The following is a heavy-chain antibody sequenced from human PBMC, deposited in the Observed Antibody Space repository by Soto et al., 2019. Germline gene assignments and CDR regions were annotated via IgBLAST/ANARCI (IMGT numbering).Heavy chain of an antibody. CDR2: INWNGGTT. J-gene: IGHJ4*01. D-gene: IGHD6-25*01. V-gene: IGHV3-20*04. CDR1: GFTFNDYG. CDR3: RTDFYTSAWITTGRDY. Sequence: EVLVEESGGGVVRPGGSLRLSCEASGFTFNDYGFSWVHQAPGKGLEWVAGINWNGGTTSYADSVKDRFTISRDNPKTPLVLQMNSPLASDTAFDFSRTDFYTSAWITTGRDYWSRGTL.